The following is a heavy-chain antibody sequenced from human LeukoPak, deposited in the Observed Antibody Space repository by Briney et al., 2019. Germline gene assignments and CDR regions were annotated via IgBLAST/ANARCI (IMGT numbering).Heavy chain of an antibody. J-gene: IGHJ5*02. V-gene: IGHV1-2*02. Sequence: ASVKVSCKTSGYTFTDYYLHWVRQAPGQGFERMGWINPNSGGTSSAQKFQGRFTMTRDTSITTVYMEVAWLTSEDTAIYYCARADRLDGAPYLIGPWGQGTLVTVSS. CDR1: GYTFTDYY. D-gene: IGHD2-21*01. CDR2: INPNSGGT. CDR3: ARADRLDGAPYLIGP.